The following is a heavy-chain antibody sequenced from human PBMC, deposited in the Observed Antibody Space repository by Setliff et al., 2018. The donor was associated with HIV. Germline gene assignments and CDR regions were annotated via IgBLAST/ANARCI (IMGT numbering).Heavy chain of an antibody. V-gene: IGHV3-23*01. D-gene: IGHD6-13*01. CDR2: ISGSSSIK. J-gene: IGHJ1*01. Sequence: SLRLSCAASGFTFSTYAMIWVRQAPGMGLEWVSTISGSSSIKEYADFVKGRFSISRDNSKDTVFLQMDSLRAEDTAIYYCAKGTKITTALYLAYWGQGTLVTVSS. CDR3: AKGTKITTALYLAY. CDR1: GFTFSTYA.